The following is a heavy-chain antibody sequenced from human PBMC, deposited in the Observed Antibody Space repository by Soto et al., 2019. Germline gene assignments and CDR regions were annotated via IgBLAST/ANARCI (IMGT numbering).Heavy chain of an antibody. J-gene: IGHJ4*02. D-gene: IGHD1-26*01. CDR1: GFTFNSYA. CDR3: AKGGWVGPNKAEGGEY. V-gene: IGHV3-23*01. CDR2: ISGSGGNT. Sequence: EVHLLESGGGLVQPGGSLRLSCVASGFTFNSYAMSWVRQAPGKGLEWVSSISGSGGNTNYADSVKGRFTISRDNSKNTLYLQMNSLRPEDRAVYYCAKGGWVGPNKAEGGEYWGQGTLVTVSS.